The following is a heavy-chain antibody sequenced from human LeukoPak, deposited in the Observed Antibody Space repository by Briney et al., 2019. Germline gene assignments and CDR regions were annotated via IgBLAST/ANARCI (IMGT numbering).Heavy chain of an antibody. J-gene: IGHJ4*02. V-gene: IGHV4-59*08. D-gene: IGHD3-22*01. CDR3: ARMYDSVGYYYPFDY. CDR1: GASISGYY. CDR2: IYYTGST. Sequence: SETLSLTRTVSGASISGYYWSWIRQPPGKGLEWIGYIYYTGSTNYNPSLKSRVTISADTSKNHFSLKLSSVTAADTAVYFCARMYDSVGYYYPFDYWGQGTLVTVSS.